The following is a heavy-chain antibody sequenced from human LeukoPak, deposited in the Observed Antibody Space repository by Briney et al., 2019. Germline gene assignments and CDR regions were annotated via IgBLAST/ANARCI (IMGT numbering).Heavy chain of an antibody. V-gene: IGHV4-59*12. D-gene: IGHD6-13*01. CDR1: GGSISSYY. CDR3: ARRLRFSSSWSNYFDY. J-gene: IGHJ4*02. CDR2: IYYSGST. Sequence: SETLSLTCTVSGGSISSYYCTWIRQPPGKGLEWIGYIYYSGSTNYNPSLKSRVTISVDTSKNQFSLKLSSVTAADTAVYYCARRLRFSSSWSNYFDYWGQGTLVTVSS.